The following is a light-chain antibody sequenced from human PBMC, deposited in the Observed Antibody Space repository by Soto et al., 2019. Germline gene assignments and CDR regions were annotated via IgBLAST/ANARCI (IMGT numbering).Light chain of an antibody. CDR3: HHYNSWPYT. V-gene: IGKV1-5*03. CDR2: KAS. Sequence: DIQMTQSPSTLSGSVGDRGTITCRAIQTISSWLAWYQQKPGKAPKLLIYKASTLKSGVPSRFSGSGSGTEFTLTISSLQSEDFAVYYCHHYNSWPYTFGQGTKVDIK. J-gene: IGKJ2*01. CDR1: QTISSW.